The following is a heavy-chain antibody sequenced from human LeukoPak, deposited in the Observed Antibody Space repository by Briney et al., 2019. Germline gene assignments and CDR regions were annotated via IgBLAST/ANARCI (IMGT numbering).Heavy chain of an antibody. V-gene: IGHV1-18*01. D-gene: IGHD2-15*01. CDR2: ISAYNGNT. CDR3: ATRTGYCSRGSCPPDY. Sequence: GASVKVSCKASGYTFTSYGISLVRQAPGQGLEGMGWISAYNGNTNYAQKLQGRVTMTTDTSTSTAYMELRSLRCDDTGVYYCATRTGYCSRGSCPPDYWGQGTLVTVSS. CDR1: GYTFTSYG. J-gene: IGHJ4*02.